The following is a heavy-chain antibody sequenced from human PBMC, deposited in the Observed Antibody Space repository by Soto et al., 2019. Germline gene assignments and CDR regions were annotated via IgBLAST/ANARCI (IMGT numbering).Heavy chain of an antibody. D-gene: IGHD4-17*01. Sequence: QIQLVQSGAEVKKPGSSVTVSCKASGGTFSSYTISWVRQAPGQGLEWMGRIIPILGIANYAQKFQGRVTITADKSSSTAYKELSSLRSEDTDVYYCARDPGDYGFDYWGQGTLVTVSS. V-gene: IGHV1-69*08. J-gene: IGHJ4*02. CDR2: IIPILGIA. CDR3: ARDPGDYGFDY. CDR1: GGTFSSYT.